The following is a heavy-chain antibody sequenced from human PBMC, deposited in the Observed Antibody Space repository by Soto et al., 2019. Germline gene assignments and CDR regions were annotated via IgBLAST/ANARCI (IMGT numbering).Heavy chain of an antibody. CDR2: IWYDGSNK. V-gene: IGHV3-33*01. J-gene: IGHJ3*02. Sequence: QVQLVESGGGVVQPGRSLRLSCAASGFTFSSYGMHWVRQAPGKGLEWVAVIWYDGSNKYYADSVKGRFPISRDNSKNTLYLQMNSLRAEDTAVYYCARDGVTTGDAFDIWGQGTMVTVSS. CDR1: GFTFSSYG. D-gene: IGHD4-4*01. CDR3: ARDGVTTGDAFDI.